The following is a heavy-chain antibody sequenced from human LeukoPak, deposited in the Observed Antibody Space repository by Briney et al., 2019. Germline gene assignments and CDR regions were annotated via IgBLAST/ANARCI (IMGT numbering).Heavy chain of an antibody. D-gene: IGHD3-22*01. CDR3: ASLDSSGYYYYFDC. J-gene: IGHJ4*02. V-gene: IGHV4-4*09. CDR2: IYTSGST. Sequence: SETLSLTCTVSGGSISSYYWSWIRQPPGKGLEWIGYIYTSGSTNYNPSLKSRVTISVDTSKNQFSLKLSSVTAADTAVYYCASLDSSGYYYYFDCWGQGTLVTVSS. CDR1: GGSISSYY.